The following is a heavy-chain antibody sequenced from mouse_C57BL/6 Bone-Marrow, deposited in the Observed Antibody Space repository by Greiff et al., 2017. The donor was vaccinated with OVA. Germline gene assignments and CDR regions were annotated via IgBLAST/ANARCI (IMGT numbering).Heavy chain of an antibody. Sequence: VQLQQPGAELVRPGSSVKLSCKASGYTFTSYWMPWVKQRPIQGLEWIGNIDPSDSETHYNQKFKDKATLTVDKSSSTAYMQLSSLTSEDSAVYYCARNHYYGSSPAWFAYWGQGTLGTVSA. J-gene: IGHJ3*01. CDR2: IDPSDSET. CDR1: GYTFTSYW. V-gene: IGHV1-52*01. D-gene: IGHD1-1*01. CDR3: ARNHYYGSSPAWFAY.